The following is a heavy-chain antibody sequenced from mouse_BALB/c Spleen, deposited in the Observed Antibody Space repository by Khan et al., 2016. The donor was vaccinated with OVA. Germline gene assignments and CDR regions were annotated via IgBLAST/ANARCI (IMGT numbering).Heavy chain of an antibody. V-gene: IGHV2-6-1*01. CDR3: SRQPYYHYNVMDY. CDR2: IWSDGST. D-gene: IGHD2-10*01. J-gene: IGHJ4*01. CDR1: GFSLTNYG. Sequence: VKLVESGPGLVAPSQSLSITCTISGFSLTNYGIHWVRQPPGKGLEWLVVIWSDGSTTYNSDLKSRLTISKDNSKRQGFIKMNSLQTDDTARYFCSRQPYYHYNVMDYWGQGTSVTVSS.